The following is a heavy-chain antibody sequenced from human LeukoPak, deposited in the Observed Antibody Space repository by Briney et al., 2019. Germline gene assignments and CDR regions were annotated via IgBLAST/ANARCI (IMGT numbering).Heavy chain of an antibody. Sequence: SETLSLTCTVSGGSISSSSYYWGWIRQPPGKGLEWIGSIYYSGSTYYNPSLKSRVTISVDTSKNQFSLKLSSVTAADTAVYYCARLANGSGSYSSTLFDYWGQGTLVTVSS. CDR1: GGSISSSSYY. D-gene: IGHD3-10*01. V-gene: IGHV4-39*07. CDR3: ARLANGSGSYSSTLFDY. CDR2: IYYSGST. J-gene: IGHJ4*02.